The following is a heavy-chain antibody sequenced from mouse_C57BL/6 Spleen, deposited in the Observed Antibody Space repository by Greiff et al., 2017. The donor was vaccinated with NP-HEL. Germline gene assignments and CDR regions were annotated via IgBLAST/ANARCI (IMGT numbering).Heavy chain of an antibody. J-gene: IGHJ4*01. CDR3: ARSDYGSNYAMDY. CDR1: GYTFTSYW. CDR2: IDPSDSYT. Sequence: QVQLQQPGAELVKPGASVKLSCKASGYTFTSYWMQWVKQRPGQGLEWIGEIDPSDSYTNYNQKFKGKATLTVDTSSSTAYMQLSSLTSEDSAVYYCARSDYGSNYAMDYWGQGTSVTVSS. D-gene: IGHD1-1*01. V-gene: IGHV1-50*01.